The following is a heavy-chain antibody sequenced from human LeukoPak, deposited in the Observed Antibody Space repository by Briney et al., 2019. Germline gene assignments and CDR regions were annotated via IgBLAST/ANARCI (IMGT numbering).Heavy chain of an antibody. Sequence: PSETLSLTCTVSGGSISSYYWSWIRQPPGKGLECIGYIYYSGSTDYNPSLKSRVTISVDTSKNQFSLILNSVTAADTAVYYCARLDPHSGHTNYFDHWGQGTLVTVSS. V-gene: IGHV4-59*01. J-gene: IGHJ4*02. CDR2: IYYSGST. D-gene: IGHD1-26*01. CDR3: ARLDPHSGHTNYFDH. CDR1: GGSISSYY.